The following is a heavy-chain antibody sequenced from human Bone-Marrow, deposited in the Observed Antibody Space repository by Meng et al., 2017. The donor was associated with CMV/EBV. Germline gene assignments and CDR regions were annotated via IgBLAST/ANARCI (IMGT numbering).Heavy chain of an antibody. CDR1: GYTFTSYG. D-gene: IGHD3-22*01. J-gene: IGHJ2*01. V-gene: IGHV1-18*01. CDR2: ISAYNGNT. Sequence: ASVKVSCKASGYTFTSYGISWVRQAPGQGLEWMGWISAYNGNTNYAQKLQGRVTMTTDTSTSTAYMELRSLRSDDTAVYYCARVGRGLVITPYWYFDLWGRGTLVTVSS. CDR3: ARVGRGLVITPYWYFDL.